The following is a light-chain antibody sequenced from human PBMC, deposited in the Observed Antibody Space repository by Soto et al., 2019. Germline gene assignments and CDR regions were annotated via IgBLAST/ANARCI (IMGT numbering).Light chain of an antibody. V-gene: IGLV2-14*03. Sequence: QSALTQPASESGSPGQSITIYCTGTSSDVGGYNYVSWYQQHPGKAPKLVIYDVSNRPSGVSNRFSGSKSGDTASLTISGLQAEDEAVYYCSSYTSSTSYVFGTGTKLTVL. J-gene: IGLJ1*01. CDR3: SSYTSSTSYV. CDR2: DVS. CDR1: SSDVGGYNY.